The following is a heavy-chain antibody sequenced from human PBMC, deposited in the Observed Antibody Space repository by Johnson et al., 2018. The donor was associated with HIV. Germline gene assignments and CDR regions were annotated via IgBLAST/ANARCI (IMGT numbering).Heavy chain of an antibody. CDR3: AKGKVVVAAHDAFDI. CDR2: INWDGGVT. J-gene: IGHJ3*02. Sequence: MLLVESGGGVVRPEESLRLSCAASGFTFDDYGMTLVRQAPGKGLEWVSGINWDGGVTGYAASLKGRFTISRDNAKNSLYLQMNSLRAEDTAVYYCAKGKVVVAAHDAFDIWGQGTMVTVSS. V-gene: IGHV3-20*04. D-gene: IGHD2-15*01. CDR1: GFTFDDYG.